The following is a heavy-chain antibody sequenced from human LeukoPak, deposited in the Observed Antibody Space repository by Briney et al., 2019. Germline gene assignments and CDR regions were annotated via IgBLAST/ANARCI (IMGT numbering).Heavy chain of an antibody. Sequence: GASVKVSCKASGYTFTSYAMHWVRQAPGQRLEWMGWINAGNGNTKYSQKFQGRVTITRDTSASTAYMELSSLRSEDTAVYYCARDYRVYDYVWGSYRYTPFDYWGQGTLVTVSS. CDR2: INAGNGNT. CDR3: ARDYRVYDYVWGSYRYTPFDY. J-gene: IGHJ4*02. CDR1: GYTFTSYA. V-gene: IGHV1-3*01. D-gene: IGHD3-16*02.